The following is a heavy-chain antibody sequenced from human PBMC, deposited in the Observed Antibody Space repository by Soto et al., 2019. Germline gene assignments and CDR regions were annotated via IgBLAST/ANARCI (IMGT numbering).Heavy chain of an antibody. D-gene: IGHD1-26*01. CDR2: IYHSAKH. CDR1: GGSISIGNW. Sequence: SETMSLTCAVSGGSISIGNWWSWVRQPTGKGLEWGWEIYHSAKHNYNPSLKSRVTISIDQPKNQISLSLTYMTGAGTSVYYCARGGWETLGDYYYGMDVWGQGTTVTVSS. CDR3: ARGGWETLGDYYYGMDV. J-gene: IGHJ6*02. V-gene: IGHV4-4*02.